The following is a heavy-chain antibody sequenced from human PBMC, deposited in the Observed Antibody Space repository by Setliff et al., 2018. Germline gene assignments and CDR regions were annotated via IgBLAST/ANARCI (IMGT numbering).Heavy chain of an antibody. J-gene: IGHJ4*02. CDR3: ARDRSIAAAGAFDY. CDR1: GFTFSDSY. Sequence: PGGSLRLSCAASGFTFSDSYMSWIRQAPGKGPEWVSFISSSSSYTIYADSVKGRFTVSRDNAKNSLHLQMSSLRAEDTAVYYCARDRSIAAAGAFDYWGQGTLVTVSS. D-gene: IGHD6-13*01. V-gene: IGHV3-11*05. CDR2: ISSSSSYT.